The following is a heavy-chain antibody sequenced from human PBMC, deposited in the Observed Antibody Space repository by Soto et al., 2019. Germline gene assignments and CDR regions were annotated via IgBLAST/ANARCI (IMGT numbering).Heavy chain of an antibody. V-gene: IGHV1-18*01. CDR3: ARDYLAEERGSEYNWFDP. J-gene: IGHJ5*02. CDR2: ISAYNGNT. D-gene: IGHD1-26*01. Sequence: QVQLVQSGAEVKKPGASVKVSCKASGYTFTSYGISWVRRAPGQGLEWMGWISAYNGNTNYAQKLQGRVTMTTDTSTSTAYMELRSLRSDDTAVYYCARDYLAEERGSEYNWFDPWGQGTLVTVSS. CDR1: GYTFTSYG.